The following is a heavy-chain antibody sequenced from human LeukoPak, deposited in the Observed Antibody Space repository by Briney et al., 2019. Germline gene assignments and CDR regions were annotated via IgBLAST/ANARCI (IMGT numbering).Heavy chain of an antibody. CDR2: MNPNSGNT. CDR3: ARAWDCSSTSCHSWFDP. V-gene: IGHV1-8*01. D-gene: IGHD2-2*02. J-gene: IGHJ5*02. CDR1: GYTFTSYD. Sequence: ASVKVSCKASGYTFTSYDINWVRQATGQGLEWMGWMNPNSGNTGYAQKFQGRVTMTRNTSISAAYMELSSLRSEDTAGYYCARAWDCSSTSCHSWFDPWGQGTLVNVSS.